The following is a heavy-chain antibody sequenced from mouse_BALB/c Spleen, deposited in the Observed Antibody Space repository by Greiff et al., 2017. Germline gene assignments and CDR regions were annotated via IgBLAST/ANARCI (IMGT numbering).Heavy chain of an antibody. CDR3: ARAGYRYDGWFAY. V-gene: IGHV1-9*01. CDR2: ILPGSGST. D-gene: IGHD2-14*01. CDR1: GYTFSSYW. J-gene: IGHJ3*01. Sequence: QVQLQQSGAELMKPGASVKISCKATGYTFSSYWIEWVKQRPGHGLEWIGEILPGSGSTNYNEKFKGKATFTADTSSNTAYMQLSSLTSEDSAVYYCARAGYRYDGWFAYWGQGTLVTVSA.